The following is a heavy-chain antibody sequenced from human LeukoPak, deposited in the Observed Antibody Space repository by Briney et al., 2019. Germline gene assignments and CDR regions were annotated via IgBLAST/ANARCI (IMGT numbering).Heavy chain of an antibody. CDR2: ISGVGDST. V-gene: IGHV3-23*01. Sequence: GGSLRLSCTASGFPFSSYSMVWVRQAAGKGLEWVAIISGVGDSTYADSVQGRFTVSRDNSKNTVYLQLNSLRGEDTAVYYCAQAEAAVAHFENCGQGTLVTVSS. CDR3: AQAEAAVAHFEN. CDR1: GFPFSSYS. J-gene: IGHJ4*02. D-gene: IGHD2-15*01.